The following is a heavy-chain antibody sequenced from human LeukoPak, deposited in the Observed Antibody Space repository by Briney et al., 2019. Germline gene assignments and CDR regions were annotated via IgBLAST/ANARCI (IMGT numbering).Heavy chain of an antibody. J-gene: IGHJ3*02. CDR2: IYYSGST. D-gene: IGHD1-14*01. Sequence: SETLSLTCTVSGGSISSYYWSWIRQPPGKGLEWIGYIYYSGSTNYNPSLKSRVTISVDTSKNQFSLKLSSVTAADTAVYYCASLTGGDDAFDIWGQGTMVTVSS. V-gene: IGHV4-59*01. CDR3: ASLTGGDDAFDI. CDR1: GGSISSYY.